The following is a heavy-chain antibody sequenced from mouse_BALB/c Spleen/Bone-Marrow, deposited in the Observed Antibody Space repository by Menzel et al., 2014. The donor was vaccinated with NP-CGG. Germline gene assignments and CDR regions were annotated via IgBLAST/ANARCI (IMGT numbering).Heavy chain of an antibody. D-gene: IGHD3-1*01. CDR1: GYAFSTYW. Sequence: QVQLKESGAELVRPGSSVKISCKASGYAFSTYWMNWVKQRPGQGLEWIGQXXPGDGDTNYNEKFKGKATLTANKSSSTASIQLSSLTSEDSAVYFCARVGFSFDYWGQGTTLTVSS. J-gene: IGHJ2*01. CDR2: XXPGDGDT. CDR3: ARVGFSFDY. V-gene: IGHV1-80*01.